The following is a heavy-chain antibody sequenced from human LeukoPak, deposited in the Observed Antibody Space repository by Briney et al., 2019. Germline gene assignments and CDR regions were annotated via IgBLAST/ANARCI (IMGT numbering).Heavy chain of an antibody. CDR3: AKGGIAAAGFDY. CDR1: GFTFDDYA. CDR2: ISWNSGSI. V-gene: IGHV3-9*01. Sequence: GGSLRLSCAASGFTFDDYAMHWVRQAPGKGLEWVSGISWNSGSIGYADSVKGRFTISRDNAKNSLYLQMNSLRAEDTALYYCAKGGIAAAGFDYWGQGTLVTVSS. J-gene: IGHJ4*02. D-gene: IGHD6-13*01.